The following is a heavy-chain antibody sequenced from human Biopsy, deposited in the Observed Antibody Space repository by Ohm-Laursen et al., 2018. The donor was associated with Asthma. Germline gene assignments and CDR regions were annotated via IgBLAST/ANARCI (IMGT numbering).Heavy chain of an antibody. Sequence: SLRLSCAASGFTFSNYGMHWVRQAPGKGLDWAAVISFDGSNKNYTDSVKGRFTISRDNSKNTLDLQMNSLRGDDTAVYYCVRWRSGYPDHYSDFWGLGTLVTVSS. CDR3: VRWRSGYPDHYSDF. J-gene: IGHJ4*02. CDR2: ISFDGSNK. D-gene: IGHD2-21*01. V-gene: IGHV3-30*03. CDR1: GFTFSNYG.